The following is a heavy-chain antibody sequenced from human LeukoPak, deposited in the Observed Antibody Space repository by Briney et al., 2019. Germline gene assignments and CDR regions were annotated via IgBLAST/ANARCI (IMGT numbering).Heavy chain of an antibody. CDR2: INHSGST. CDR3: ARQIAAAGANTIDY. Sequence: SETLSLTCAVYGGSFSGYYWSWIRQPPGKGLEWIGEINHSGSTYYNPSLKSRVTISVDTSKNQFSLKLSSVTAADTAVYDCARQIAAAGANTIDYWGQGTLVTVSS. J-gene: IGHJ4*02. D-gene: IGHD6-13*01. CDR1: GGSFSGYY. V-gene: IGHV4-34*01.